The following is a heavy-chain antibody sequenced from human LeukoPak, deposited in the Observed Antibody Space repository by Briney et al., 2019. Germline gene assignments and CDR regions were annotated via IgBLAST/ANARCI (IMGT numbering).Heavy chain of an antibody. D-gene: IGHD3-16*01. J-gene: IGHJ4*02. V-gene: IGHV1-18*01. CDR2: IAIYDDYT. CDR3: ARGGPDTLAGNLGDY. Sequence: ASVKASCKASGYTFSSYGISWVRQAPGQGIEWMGWIAIYDDYTNYAHKLQGRITMTTDTSTTTAYMELRSLRSDDTAMYYCARGGPDTLAGNLGDYWGQGTLVTVSS. CDR1: GYTFSSYG.